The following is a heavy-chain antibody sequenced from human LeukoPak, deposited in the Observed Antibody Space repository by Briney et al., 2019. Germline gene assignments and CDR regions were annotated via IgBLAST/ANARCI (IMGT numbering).Heavy chain of an antibody. CDR3: AKLKGWYGEGYFDY. D-gene: IGHD3-10*01. V-gene: IGHV3-53*01. Sequence: GGSLRLSCAASGFAVSSNYMSWVRQAPGKGLEWVSVIYSDGRTYYADSVKGRFTMSRDISKNTLFLQMTSLRAEDTAVYYCAKLKGWYGEGYFDYWGQGTLFTVSS. CDR2: IYSDGRT. J-gene: IGHJ4*02. CDR1: GFAVSSNY.